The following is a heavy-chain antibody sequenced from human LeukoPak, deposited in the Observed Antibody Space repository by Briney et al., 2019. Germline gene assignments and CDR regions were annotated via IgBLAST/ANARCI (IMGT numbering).Heavy chain of an antibody. V-gene: IGHV5-51*01. CDR1: GYSFTSYW. D-gene: IGHD3-22*01. CDR2: IYPGDPDT. J-gene: IGHJ4*02. CDR3: ARLGYYYDSGGYYAQAFDY. Sequence: GESLKISCQGSGYSFTSYWIGWVRQMPGKGLEWMGIIYPGDPDTRYSPSFQGHVTMSADKSISTAYLQWSSLKASDTAMYYCARLGYYYDSGGYYAQAFDYWGQGTLVTVSS.